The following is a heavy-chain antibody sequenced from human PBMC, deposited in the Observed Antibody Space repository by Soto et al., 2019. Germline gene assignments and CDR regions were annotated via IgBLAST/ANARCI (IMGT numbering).Heavy chain of an antibody. CDR3: ARVRVYSSSSLPFDY. CDR2: ISSGSSTI. Sequence: PGGSLRLSCAASGFTFSSYSMNWVRQAPGKGLEWVSYISSGSSTIYYAGSVKGRFTISRDNAKNSLFLQMNSLRDEDTAVYYCARVRVYSSSSLPFDYWGQGTLVTVSS. V-gene: IGHV3-48*02. J-gene: IGHJ4*02. D-gene: IGHD6-6*01. CDR1: GFTFSSYS.